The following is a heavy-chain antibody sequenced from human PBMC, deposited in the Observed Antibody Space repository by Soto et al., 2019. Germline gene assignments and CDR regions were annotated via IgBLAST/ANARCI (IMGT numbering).Heavy chain of an antibody. CDR3: AREYSSSTGYYYYGMDV. Sequence: PGESLKISCKGSGYSFTSYWISWVRQMPGKGLEWMGRIDPSDSYTNYSPSFQGHVTISADKSISTACLQWSSLKASDTAMYYCAREYSSSTGYYYYGMDVWGQGTTVTVSS. J-gene: IGHJ6*02. V-gene: IGHV5-10-1*01. CDR2: IDPSDSYT. CDR1: GYSFTSYW. D-gene: IGHD6-6*01.